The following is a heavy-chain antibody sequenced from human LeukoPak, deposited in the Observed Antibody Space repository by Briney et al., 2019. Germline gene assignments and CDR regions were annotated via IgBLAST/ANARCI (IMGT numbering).Heavy chain of an antibody. CDR3: ARDSYSGSY. CDR2: ISGSSTTM. Sequence: GGSLRLSCAASGFTFITYSMNWVRQAPGKGLEWVSYISGSSTTMHYADSVKGRFTISRDNAKNSLYLQMNSLRAEDTAVYYCARDSYSGSYWGQGTLVTVSS. J-gene: IGHJ4*02. V-gene: IGHV3-48*04. D-gene: IGHD1-26*01. CDR1: GFTFITYS.